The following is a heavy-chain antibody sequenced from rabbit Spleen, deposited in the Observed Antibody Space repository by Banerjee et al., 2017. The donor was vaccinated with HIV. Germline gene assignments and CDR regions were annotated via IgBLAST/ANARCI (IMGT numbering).Heavy chain of an antibody. V-gene: IGHV1S47*01. D-gene: IGHD4-1*01. CDR3: VREVAWKFGL. CDR2: IDPIFGIA. J-gene: IGHJ4*01. CDR1: GFDFSSYG. Sequence: QEQLVESGGGLVQPGGSLKLSCKASGFDFSSYGVSWVRQAPGKGLEWIGDIDPIFGIAVYASWVNGRFTISSHNAQNTLYLQLNSLTAADTATYFCVREVAWKFGLWGQGTLVTVS.